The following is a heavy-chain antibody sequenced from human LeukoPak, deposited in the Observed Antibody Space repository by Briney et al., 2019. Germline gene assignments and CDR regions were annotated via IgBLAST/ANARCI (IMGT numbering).Heavy chain of an antibody. Sequence: GGSLRLSCAASGFTVSSNYMSWVRQAPGKGLEWVSVIYSGGSTYYADSVKGRFTISRDNAKNSLYLQMNSLRAEDTAVYYCARDYGDYDGDYWGQGTLVTVSS. CDR2: IYSGGST. J-gene: IGHJ4*02. CDR3: ARDYGDYDGDY. V-gene: IGHV3-53*01. D-gene: IGHD4-17*01. CDR1: GFTVSSNY.